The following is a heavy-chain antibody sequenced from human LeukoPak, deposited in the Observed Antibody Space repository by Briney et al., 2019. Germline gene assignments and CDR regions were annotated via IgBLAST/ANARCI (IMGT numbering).Heavy chain of an antibody. Sequence: TSVKVSCKASGFTFTSSAVQWARQARGQRLEWIGWIVVGSGNTNYAQKFQERVTITRDMSTSTAYMELSSLRSEDTAVYYCAAGGYDILTGYYEFDPWGQGTLVTVSS. J-gene: IGHJ5*02. CDR2: IVVGSGNT. V-gene: IGHV1-58*01. CDR3: AAGGYDILTGYYEFDP. CDR1: GFTFTSSA. D-gene: IGHD3-9*01.